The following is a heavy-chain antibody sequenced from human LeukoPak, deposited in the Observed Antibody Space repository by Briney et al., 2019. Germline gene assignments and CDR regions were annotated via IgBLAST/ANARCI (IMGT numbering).Heavy chain of an antibody. V-gene: IGHV3-7*03. Sequence: GGSLRLSCAASGFTFSSYWMSWVRQAPGKGLEWVANIKKDGSEKYYVDSVKGRFTISRDNAKNSLYLQMNSLRAEDTAIYYCARGKYSGNDYHFDYWGQGTLVIVSS. CDR3: ARGKYSGNDYHFDY. CDR2: IKKDGSEK. J-gene: IGHJ4*02. D-gene: IGHD5-12*01. CDR1: GFTFSSYW.